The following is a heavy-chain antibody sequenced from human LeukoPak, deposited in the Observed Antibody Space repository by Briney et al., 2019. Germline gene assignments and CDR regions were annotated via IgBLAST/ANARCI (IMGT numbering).Heavy chain of an antibody. CDR2: KYYKSKWYS. D-gene: IGHD1-7*01. Sequence: SQTLSLTSAVSGDSVSNDSAASNWDRHSPSRGLEWVGRKYYKSKWYSDYAVSVKSPITINPDKSKNQFSLQLNSVTPEDTAVYYCARERNYVKFDYWGQGTLVTVSS. V-gene: IGHV6-1*01. J-gene: IGHJ4*02. CDR1: GDSVSNDSAA. CDR3: ARERNYVKFDY.